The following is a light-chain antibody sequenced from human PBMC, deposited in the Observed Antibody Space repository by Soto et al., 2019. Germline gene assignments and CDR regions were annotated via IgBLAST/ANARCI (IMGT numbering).Light chain of an antibody. Sequence: EIVLTQSPGTLSLSPGERATLSCRASQSVSSSYLAWYQQKPGQAPRLPIYGASSRATGIPDRFSGSGSGTDLTLTISRLEPEDFAVYYCQQYGSSPQTFGQGTRLEIK. CDR3: QQYGSSPQT. V-gene: IGKV3-20*01. CDR1: QSVSSSY. J-gene: IGKJ5*01. CDR2: GAS.